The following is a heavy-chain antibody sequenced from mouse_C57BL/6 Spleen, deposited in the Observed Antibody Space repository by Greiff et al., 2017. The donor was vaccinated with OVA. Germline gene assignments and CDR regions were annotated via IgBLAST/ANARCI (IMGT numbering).Heavy chain of an antibody. D-gene: IGHD4-1*01. J-gene: IGHJ2*01. Sequence: EVQVVESGGGLVKPGGSLKLSCAASGFTFSDYGMHWVRQAPEKGLEWVAYISSGSSTLYYADTVQGRFTISRDNAKNTLFLQMTSLRSEDTAMYYCARLTGTYFDYWGQGTTLTVSS. V-gene: IGHV5-17*01. CDR2: ISSGSSTL. CDR3: ARLTGTYFDY. CDR1: GFTFSDYG.